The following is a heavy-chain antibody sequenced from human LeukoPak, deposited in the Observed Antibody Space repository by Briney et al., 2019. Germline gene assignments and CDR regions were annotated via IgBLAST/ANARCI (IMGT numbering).Heavy chain of an antibody. CDR3: ASNYYGSGSYYDVGYYYYYMDV. V-gene: IGHV1-69*13. CDR1: GGTFSSYA. D-gene: IGHD3-10*01. J-gene: IGHJ6*03. CDR2: IIPIFGTA. Sequence: ASVKVSCKASGGTFSSYAISWVRQAPGQGLEWMGGIIPIFGTANYAQKFQGRVTITADESTSTAYMELSSLRSEDTAVYYCASNYYGSGSYYDVGYYYYYMDVWGKGTTVTISS.